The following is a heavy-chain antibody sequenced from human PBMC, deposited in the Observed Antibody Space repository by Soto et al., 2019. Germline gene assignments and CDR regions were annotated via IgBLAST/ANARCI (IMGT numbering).Heavy chain of an antibody. CDR2: INYSEST. J-gene: IGHJ6*02. Sequence: SETLTLTCTVSGGTISSYYWRWIRQPPGKGLEWIGYINYSESTNYNPSLKSRVTISVDTSKNQFSLKLSSVTASDTAVYYCARLADTGTTPSGYYGMDVWGQGTTVTVSS. V-gene: IGHV4-59*01. CDR1: GGTISSYY. CDR3: ARLADTGTTPSGYYGMDV. D-gene: IGHD4-17*01.